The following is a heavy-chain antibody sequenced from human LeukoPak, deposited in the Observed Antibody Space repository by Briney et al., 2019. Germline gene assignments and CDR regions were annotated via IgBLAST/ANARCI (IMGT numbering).Heavy chain of an antibody. J-gene: IGHJ4*02. CDR3: ARDSRIATPSLGY. CDR1: GYTFTGYY. Sequence: ASVKVSCKASGYTFTGYYMHWVRQAPGQGLGWMGWINPNSGGTNYAQKFQGRVTMTRDTSISTAYMELSRLRSDDTAMYYCARDSRIATPSLGYWGQGTLVPVSS. D-gene: IGHD6-13*01. V-gene: IGHV1-2*02. CDR2: INPNSGGT.